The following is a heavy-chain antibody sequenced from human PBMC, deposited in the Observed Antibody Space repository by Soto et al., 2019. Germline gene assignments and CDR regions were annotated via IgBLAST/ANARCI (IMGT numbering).Heavy chain of an antibody. CDR2: ISGSGGST. J-gene: IGHJ3*02. D-gene: IGHD4-17*01. V-gene: IGHV3-23*01. CDR1: GFTFSSYA. CDR3: AKGIGMTTVTKGAFDI. Sequence: ESGGGLVQPGGSLRLSCAASGFTFSSYAMSWVRQAPGKGLEWVSAISGSGGSTYYADSVKGRFTISRDNSKNTLYLQMNSLRAEDTAVYYCAKGIGMTTVTKGAFDIWGQGTMVTVSS.